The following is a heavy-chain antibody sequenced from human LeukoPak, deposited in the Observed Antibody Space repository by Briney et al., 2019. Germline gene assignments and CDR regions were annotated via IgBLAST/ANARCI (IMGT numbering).Heavy chain of an antibody. J-gene: IGHJ1*01. V-gene: IGHV3-48*04. CDR3: ARDGHYDILTGYFQD. CDR1: GFTFSSYA. D-gene: IGHD3-9*01. Sequence: GSLRLSCAASGFTFSSYAMSWVRQAPGKGLEWVSYITNSGTTIYYADSVKGRFTISRDNAKNSLYLQMNSLRAEDTAVYYCARDGHYDILTGYFQDWGQGTLVTVSS. CDR2: ITNSGTTI.